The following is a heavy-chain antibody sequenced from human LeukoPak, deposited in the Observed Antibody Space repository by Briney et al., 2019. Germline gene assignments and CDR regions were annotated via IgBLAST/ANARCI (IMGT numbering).Heavy chain of an antibody. CDR1: GGTFSSYA. V-gene: IGHV1-69*06. CDR3: ASGRGDGYNYGFDY. CDR2: IIPIFGTA. D-gene: IGHD5-24*01. Sequence: ASVRVSCKASGGTFSSYAISWVRQAPGQGLEWMGGIIPIFGTANYAQKFQGRVTITADKSTSTAYMELSSLRSEDTAVYYCASGRGDGYNYGFDYWGQGTLVTVSS. J-gene: IGHJ4*02.